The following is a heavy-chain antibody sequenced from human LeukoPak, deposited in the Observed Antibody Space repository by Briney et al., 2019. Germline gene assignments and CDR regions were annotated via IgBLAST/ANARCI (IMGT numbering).Heavy chain of an antibody. V-gene: IGHV3-23*01. CDR1: GYTFSSYA. CDR2: ISGSGGST. J-gene: IGHJ4*02. D-gene: IGHD1-26*01. Sequence: PGRSLRLSCAASGYTFSSYAMNWVRQAPGKGLEWVSAISGSGGSTYYADSVKGRFTISRDNSKNTLYLEMNSLRAEDTAMYYCAKDVVGARAADYWGQGTLVTVSS. CDR3: AKDVVGARAADY.